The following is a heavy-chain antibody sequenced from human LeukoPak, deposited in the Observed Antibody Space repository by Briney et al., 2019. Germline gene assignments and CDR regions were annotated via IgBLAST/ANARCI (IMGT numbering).Heavy chain of an antibody. J-gene: IGHJ5*02. CDR2: MNPNSGNT. V-gene: IGHV1-8*01. CDR3: ARGRSWVPSIVDWFDP. CDR1: GYTFTSYD. Sequence: ASVKVSYKASGYTFTSYDINWVRQATGQGLEWMGWMNPNSGNTGYAQKFQGRVTMTRNTSISTAYMELSSLRSEDTAVYYCARGRSWVPSIVDWFDPWGQGTLVTVSS. D-gene: IGHD3-16*02.